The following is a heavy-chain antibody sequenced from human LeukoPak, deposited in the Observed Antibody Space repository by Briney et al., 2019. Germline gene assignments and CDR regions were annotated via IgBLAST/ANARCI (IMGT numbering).Heavy chain of an antibody. CDR1: GESFSGFY. CDR3: TTDRTTIFGVVSY. Sequence: ETLSLTCGVYGESFSGFYWSWVRQAPGQGLEWVGRIKTYSEGGTTDYSAPVKGRFTISRDDSEDTLYLQMNGLKTEDTALYYCTTDRTTIFGVVSYWGQGTQVTVSS. D-gene: IGHD3-3*01. CDR2: IKTYSEGGTT. J-gene: IGHJ4*02. V-gene: IGHV3-15*07.